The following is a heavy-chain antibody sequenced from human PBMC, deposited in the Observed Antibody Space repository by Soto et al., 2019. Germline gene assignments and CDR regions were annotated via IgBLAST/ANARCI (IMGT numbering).Heavy chain of an antibody. Sequence: GASVKVSCKVSGYTLTELSMHWVRQAPGKGLEWMGGFDPEDGETIYAQKFQGRVTMTEDTSTDTAYMELSSLRSEDTAVYYCARVWLIEPHDYGDYAFPYDGMDVWGQGTTVTVSS. D-gene: IGHD4-17*01. V-gene: IGHV1-24*01. CDR3: ARVWLIEPHDYGDYAFPYDGMDV. J-gene: IGHJ6*02. CDR2: FDPEDGET. CDR1: GYTLTELS.